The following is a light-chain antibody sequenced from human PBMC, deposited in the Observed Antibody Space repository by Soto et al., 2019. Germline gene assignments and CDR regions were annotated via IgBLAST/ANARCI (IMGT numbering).Light chain of an antibody. Sequence: EIVLTQSPATLSLSPGDRATLACRASQSVRTFLAWYQQKPGQAPRLLIYGASSRATGIPDRFSGSGSGTDFTLTISSLEPEDFAVYYCHQRQYWPPITFGQGTRLEIK. CDR1: QSVRTF. J-gene: IGKJ5*01. V-gene: IGKV3-11*01. CDR3: HQRQYWPPIT. CDR2: GAS.